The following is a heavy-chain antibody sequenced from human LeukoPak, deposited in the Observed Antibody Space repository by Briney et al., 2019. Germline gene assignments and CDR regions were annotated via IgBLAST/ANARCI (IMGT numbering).Heavy chain of an antibody. CDR1: GGSFSGYY. J-gene: IGHJ4*02. D-gene: IGHD6-13*01. Sequence: KPSETLSLTCAVYGGSFSGYYWSWIRQPPGKGLEWIGEINHSGSTNYNPSLKSRVTISVDTSKNQFSLKLSSVTAADTAVYYCAQGSSWWVYWGQGTLVTVSS. CDR2: INHSGST. V-gene: IGHV4-34*01. CDR3: AQGSSWWVY.